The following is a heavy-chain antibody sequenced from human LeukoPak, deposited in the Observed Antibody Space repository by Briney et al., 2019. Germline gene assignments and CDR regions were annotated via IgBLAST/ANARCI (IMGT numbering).Heavy chain of an antibody. CDR1: GYTFTGYY. D-gene: IGHD2-15*01. J-gene: IGHJ5*02. CDR3: ARAVVVVAATILYNWFDP. Sequence: ASVKVSCKASGYTFTGYYMHWVRQAPGQGLEWMGWINPNSGGTNYAQKFQGRVTMTRDTSISTAHMELSRLRSDDTAVYYCARAVVVVAATILYNWFDPWGQGTLVTVSS. V-gene: IGHV1-2*02. CDR2: INPNSGGT.